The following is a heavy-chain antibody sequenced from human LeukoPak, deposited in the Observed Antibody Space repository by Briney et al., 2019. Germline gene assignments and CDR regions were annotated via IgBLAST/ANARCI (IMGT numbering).Heavy chain of an antibody. J-gene: IGHJ4*02. CDR3: ASSCSGGSCYSIFGSAY. V-gene: IGHV4-59*12. D-gene: IGHD2-15*01. Sequence: PSETLSLTCTVSGGSISSYYWSWIRQPPGKGLEWIGYIYYSGSTNYNPSLKSRVTISVDTSKNQFSLKLSSVTAADTAVYYCASSCSGGSCYSIFGSAYWGQGTLVTVSS. CDR2: IYYSGST. CDR1: GGSISSYY.